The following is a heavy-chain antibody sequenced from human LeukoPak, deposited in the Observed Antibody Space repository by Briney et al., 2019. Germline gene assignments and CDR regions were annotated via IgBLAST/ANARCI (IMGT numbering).Heavy chain of an antibody. D-gene: IGHD4-17*01. CDR3: ARSTTVNSNYYMDV. CDR2: ISSNGGST. Sequence: GGSLRLSCAASGFTFSSYAMHWVRQAPGKGLEYVSAISSNGGSTYYANSVKGRFTISRDNSKNTLYLQMGSLRAEDMAVYYCARSTTVNSNYYMDVWGKGTTVTVSS. V-gene: IGHV3-64*01. J-gene: IGHJ6*03. CDR1: GFTFSSYA.